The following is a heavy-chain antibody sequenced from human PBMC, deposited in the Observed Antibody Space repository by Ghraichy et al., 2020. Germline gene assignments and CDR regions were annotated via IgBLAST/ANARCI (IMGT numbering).Heavy chain of an antibody. D-gene: IGHD6-19*01. V-gene: IGHV3-23*01. CDR3: AKDGGGKLWRLVSDYFDY. J-gene: IGHJ4*02. Sequence: GGSLRLSCAASGFTFSSYAMSWVRQAPGKGLEWVSAISGSGGSTYYADSVKGRFTISRDNSKNTLYLQMNSLRAEDTAVYYCAKDGGGKLWRLVSDYFDYWGQGTLVTVSS. CDR1: GFTFSSYA. CDR2: ISGSGGST.